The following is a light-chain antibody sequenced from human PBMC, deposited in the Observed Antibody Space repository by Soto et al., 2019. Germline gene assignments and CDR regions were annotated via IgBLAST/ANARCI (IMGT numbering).Light chain of an antibody. CDR1: QGISSY. J-gene: IGKJ2*01. Sequence: AIRMTQSPSSFSGSPGHRVTITCRASQGISSYLAWYQQKPGKATKLLIYAAATWQRGAPSRFSASGSGTDFTITISRLQSEDFATYYCQQYLRYPYPFGQGTKLEI. V-gene: IGKV1-8*01. CDR2: AAA. CDR3: QQYLRYPYP.